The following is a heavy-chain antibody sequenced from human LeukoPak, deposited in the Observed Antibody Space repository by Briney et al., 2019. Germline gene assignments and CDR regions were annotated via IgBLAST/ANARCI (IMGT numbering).Heavy chain of an antibody. CDR1: GFTFSSFA. Sequence: GGSLRLSCAASGFTFSSFAMSWVRQTPGKGLECVSAISGGGDSTYYADSVKGRFTVSRDNSKNTLYLQMNSLRAEDTAVYYCARMFNSSPFYDSSGYYFLDYWGQGTLVTVSS. V-gene: IGHV3-23*01. D-gene: IGHD3-22*01. CDR2: ISGGGDST. J-gene: IGHJ4*02. CDR3: ARMFNSSPFYDSSGYYFLDY.